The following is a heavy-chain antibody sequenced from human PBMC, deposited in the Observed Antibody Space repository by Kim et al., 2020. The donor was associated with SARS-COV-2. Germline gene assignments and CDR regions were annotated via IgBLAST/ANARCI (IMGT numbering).Heavy chain of an antibody. Sequence: ASVKVSCKASGYTFTGYYMHWVRQAPGQGLEWMGWINPNSGGTNYAQKFQGRVTMTRDTSISTAYMELSRLRSDDTAVYYCARGTYYYDSSGPCDYWGQGTLVTVSS. V-gene: IGHV1-2*02. CDR2: INPNSGGT. D-gene: IGHD3-22*01. CDR3: ARGTYYYDSSGPCDY. J-gene: IGHJ4*02. CDR1: GYTFTGYY.